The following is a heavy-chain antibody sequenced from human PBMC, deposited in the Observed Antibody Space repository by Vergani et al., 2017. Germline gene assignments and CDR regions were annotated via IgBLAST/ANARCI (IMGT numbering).Heavy chain of an antibody. Sequence: QLQLQESGPGLVKPSETLSLTCTVSGGSVSSGSYYWSWIRQPAGKGLEWIGRIYTSGSTNYNPSLKSRVTMSVDTSKNQFSLKLSSVTAADTAVYYCASTYSTRYYYDSSGYYYRDYYGMDVWGQGTTVTVSS. CDR2: IYTSGST. J-gene: IGHJ6*02. CDR3: ASTYSTRYYYDSSGYYYRDYYGMDV. D-gene: IGHD3-22*01. CDR1: GGSVSSGSYY. V-gene: IGHV4-61*02.